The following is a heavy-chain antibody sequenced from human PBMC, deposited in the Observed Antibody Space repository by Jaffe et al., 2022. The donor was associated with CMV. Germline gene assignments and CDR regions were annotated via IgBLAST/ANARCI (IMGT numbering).Heavy chain of an antibody. V-gene: IGHV2-5*01. CDR1: GFSLSTSGVG. CDR2: IYWNDDK. D-gene: IGHD3-22*01. J-gene: IGHJ4*02. CDR3: ARLYDSSGYFVYYFDY. Sequence: QITLKESGPTLVKPTQTLTLTCTFSGFSLSTSGVGVGWIRQPPGKALEWLALIYWNDDKRYSPSLKSRLTITKDTSKNQVVLTMTNMDPVDTATYYCARLYDSSGYFVYYFDYWGQGTLVTVSS.